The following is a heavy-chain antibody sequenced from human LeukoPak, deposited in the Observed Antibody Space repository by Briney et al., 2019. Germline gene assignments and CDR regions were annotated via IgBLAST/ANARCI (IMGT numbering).Heavy chain of an antibody. V-gene: IGHV3-53*01. Sequence: GGSLRLSCAASGFTFSDYYMSGVRQAPGKGLEWVSVIYSGGSTYYADSVKGRFTISRDNSKNTLYLQMNSLRAEDTAVYYCASDSSGYSDAFDIWGQGTMVTVSS. J-gene: IGHJ3*02. D-gene: IGHD3-22*01. CDR2: IYSGGST. CDR1: GFTFSDYY. CDR3: ASDSSGYSDAFDI.